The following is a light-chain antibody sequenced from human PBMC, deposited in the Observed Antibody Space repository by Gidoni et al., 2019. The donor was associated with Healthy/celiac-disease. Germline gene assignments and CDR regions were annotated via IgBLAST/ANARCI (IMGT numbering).Light chain of an antibody. V-gene: IGLV2-14*01. CDR3: SSYTSSSTLV. J-gene: IGLJ2*01. CDR1: SSDVGGYNY. CDR2: EVS. Sequence: VSGSPGQSITIPCTGTSSDVGGYNYVSWYQQHPGKAPKLMIYEVSNRPSGVSNRFSGSKSGNTASLTISGLQAEDEADYYCSSYTSSSTLVFGGGTKLTVL.